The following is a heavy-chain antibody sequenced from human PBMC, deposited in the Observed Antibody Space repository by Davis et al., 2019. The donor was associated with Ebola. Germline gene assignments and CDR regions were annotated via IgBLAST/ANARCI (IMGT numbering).Heavy chain of an antibody. Sequence: PSETLSLTCTVSGGSISSGGYYWSWIRQHPGKGLEWIGYIYYSGSTYYNPSLKSRVTISVDTSKNQFSLKLSSVTAADTAVYYCARGRGYYDSSGHKRFPFDYWGQGTLVTVSS. CDR1: GGSISSGGYY. CDR2: IYYSGST. D-gene: IGHD3-22*01. V-gene: IGHV4-31*03. J-gene: IGHJ4*02. CDR3: ARGRGYYDSSGHKRFPFDY.